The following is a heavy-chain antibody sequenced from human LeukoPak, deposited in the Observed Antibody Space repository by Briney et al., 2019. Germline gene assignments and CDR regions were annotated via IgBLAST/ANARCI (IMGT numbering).Heavy chain of an antibody. Sequence: PGGSLRLSCAASGFTFSSYATSWVRQAPGKGLEWVSAISGSGGSTYYADSVKGRFTISRGNSKNTLYLQMNSLRAEDTAVYYCAKDQGYCSGGSCKYFQHWGQGTLVTVSS. V-gene: IGHV3-23*01. CDR3: AKDQGYCSGGSCKYFQH. D-gene: IGHD2-15*01. J-gene: IGHJ1*01. CDR2: ISGSGGST. CDR1: GFTFSSYA.